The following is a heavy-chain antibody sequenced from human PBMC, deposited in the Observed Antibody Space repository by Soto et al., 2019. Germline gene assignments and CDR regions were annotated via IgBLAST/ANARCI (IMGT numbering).Heavy chain of an antibody. Sequence: QLHLVQSGAVVKKPGASVTVSCSASGYPVTAYYMHWVRQAPGRGLEWMGGINPATGAAKYTQTFQGRVTRTRGTSTSTGFLELGGLTTEDTAVFYCARGGGVGVAGSAAFDMWGQGTLVTVSS. CDR3: ARGGGVGVAGSAAFDM. CDR1: GYPVTAYY. CDR2: INPATGAA. J-gene: IGHJ3*02. D-gene: IGHD3-3*01. V-gene: IGHV1-2*02.